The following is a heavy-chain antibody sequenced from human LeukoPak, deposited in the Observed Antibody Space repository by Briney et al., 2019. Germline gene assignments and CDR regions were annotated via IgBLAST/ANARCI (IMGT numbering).Heavy chain of an antibody. J-gene: IGHJ4*02. CDR1: GFTFSSYW. V-gene: IGHV3-7*01. Sequence: GGSLRLSCAASGFTFSSYWMSWMRQAPGKGLQWVANIKHDGSEQYYVDSVKGRFTISRDNAKNSQYLQMNGLRAEDTAVYYCKSGGAAPGSFDYWGQGTLVTVSS. D-gene: IGHD6-13*01. CDR2: IKHDGSEQ. CDR3: KSGGAAPGSFDY.